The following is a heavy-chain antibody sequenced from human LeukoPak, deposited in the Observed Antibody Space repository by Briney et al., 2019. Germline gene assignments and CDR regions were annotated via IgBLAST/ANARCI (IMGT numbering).Heavy chain of an antibody. CDR1: GYTFTSYY. CDR3: ARKAVTGFKFDY. Sequence: ASVKVSCKASGYTFTSYYMHWVRQAPGQGLEWMEIINPSGGSTSYAQKFQGRVTMTRDTSTSTVYMELSSLRSEDTAVYYCARKAVTGFKFDYWGQGTLVTVSS. CDR2: INPSGGST. D-gene: IGHD4-17*01. J-gene: IGHJ4*02. V-gene: IGHV1-46*01.